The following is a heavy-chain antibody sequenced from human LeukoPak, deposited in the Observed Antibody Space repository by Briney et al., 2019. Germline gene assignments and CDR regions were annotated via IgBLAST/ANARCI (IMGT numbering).Heavy chain of an antibody. V-gene: IGHV3-30*18. CDR1: GFTFSSYG. CDR3: AKGLYGSGWHADY. CDR2: ISYDGSNK. D-gene: IGHD6-19*01. J-gene: IGHJ4*02. Sequence: PGGSLRLSCAASGFTFSSYGMHWVRQAPGKGLEWVAVISYDGSNKYYADSVKGRFTISRDNSKNTLYLQMNSLRAEDTAVYYCAKGLYGSGWHADYWGQGTLVTVSS.